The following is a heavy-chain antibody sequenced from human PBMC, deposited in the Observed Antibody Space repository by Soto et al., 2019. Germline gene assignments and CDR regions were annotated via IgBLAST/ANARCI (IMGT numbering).Heavy chain of an antibody. V-gene: IGHV4-34*01. D-gene: IGHD6-13*01. CDR2: INHSGST. J-gene: IGHJ6*02. Sequence: SETLSLTCAVYGGSFSGYYWSWIRQPPGKGLEWIGEINHSGSTNYNPSLKSRVTISVDTSKNQFSLKLSSVTAADTAVYYCARISIAAAVYYYYYGMDVWGQGTTVTVSS. CDR3: ARISIAAAVYYYYYGMDV. CDR1: GGSFSGYY.